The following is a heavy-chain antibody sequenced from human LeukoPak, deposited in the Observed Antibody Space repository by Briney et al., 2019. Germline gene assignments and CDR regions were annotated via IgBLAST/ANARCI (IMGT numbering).Heavy chain of an antibody. V-gene: IGHV4-59*02. J-gene: IGHJ4*02. CDR3: ARLKAVTGTCDYFDY. D-gene: IGHD6-19*01. Sequence: SETLSLTCTVSGGSVSSYHWNWIRQPPGKGLEWIGYIHYTGTTNYDPSLKSRVTISLDTAKKQFSLILTSVTSADTAVYFCARLKAVTGTCDYFDYWGQGILVTVSS. CDR1: GGSVSSYH. CDR2: IHYTGTT.